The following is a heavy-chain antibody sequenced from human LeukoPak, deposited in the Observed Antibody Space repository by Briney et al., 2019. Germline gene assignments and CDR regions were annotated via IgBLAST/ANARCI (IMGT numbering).Heavy chain of an antibody. CDR1: GGFISSYY. CDR2: IYYSGST. J-gene: IGHJ4*02. V-gene: IGHV4-59*01. Sequence: PSETLSLTCTVSGGFISSYYWSWIRQPPGKGLEWIGYIYYSGSTNYNPSLKSRVTISVDTSKNQFSLKLSSVTAADTAVYYCAREDNSGWLYRGQGTLVTVSS. D-gene: IGHD6-19*01. CDR3: AREDNSGWLY.